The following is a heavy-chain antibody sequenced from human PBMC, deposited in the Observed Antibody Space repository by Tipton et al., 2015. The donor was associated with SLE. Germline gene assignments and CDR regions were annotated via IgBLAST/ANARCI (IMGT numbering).Heavy chain of an antibody. CDR1: GDSISSSPSF. D-gene: IGHD6-6*01. V-gene: IGHV4-39*07. CDR3: ARHRREHYTSSSSAFDI. CDR2: FHDGGRT. J-gene: IGHJ3*02. Sequence: TLSLTCTVSGDSISSSPSFWGWIRQTPGKGLEWIATFHDGGRTYSNPSLKSRVTISVEPSKNQFSLKLTSVTAADTSVYYCARHRREHYTSSSSAFDIWGQGTMVTVSS.